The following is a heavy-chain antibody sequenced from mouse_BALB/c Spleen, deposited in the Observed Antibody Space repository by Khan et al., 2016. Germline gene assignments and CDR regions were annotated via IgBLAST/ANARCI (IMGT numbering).Heavy chain of an antibody. D-gene: IGHD2-4*01. CDR1: GFSLTGFS. J-gene: IGHJ3*01. V-gene: IGHV2-6-7*01. CDR2: IWGDGST. CDR3: ASYYDYDGGFAY. Sequence: VQLQESGPGLVAPSQSLSITCTVSGFSLTGFSVNWVRQPPGKALEWLGMIWGDGSTDYNSGLKSRLSFSKDDSKSQVFLKMNSLQTDDTARYFGASYYDYDGGFAYWGQGTLVTVSA.